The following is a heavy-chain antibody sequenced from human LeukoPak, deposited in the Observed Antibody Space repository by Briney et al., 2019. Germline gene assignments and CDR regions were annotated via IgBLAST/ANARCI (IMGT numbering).Heavy chain of an antibody. CDR3: ARNPLISGYYYYMDV. Sequence: GGSLRLPCAASGFTFSSYSMNWVRQAPGKVLEWVSSISSGGGYTYYADSVKGRFTISRDNAKNSLYLQMNSLRAEDTAVYYCARNPLISGYYYYMDVWGKGTTVTVSS. J-gene: IGHJ6*03. D-gene: IGHD3-16*01. V-gene: IGHV3-21*06. CDR2: ISSGGGYT. CDR1: GFTFSSYS.